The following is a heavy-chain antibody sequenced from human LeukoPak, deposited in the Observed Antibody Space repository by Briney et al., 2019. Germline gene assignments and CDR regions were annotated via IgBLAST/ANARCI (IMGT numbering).Heavy chain of an antibody. CDR3: ARGRGARSSRWYNWFDP. V-gene: IGHV4-39*07. J-gene: IGHJ5*02. CDR2: INHSGST. D-gene: IGHD6-13*01. Sequence: SETLSLTCTVSGGSISSNNHYWSWIRQPPGKGLEWIGEINHSGSTNYNPSLKSRVTISIDTSNNQFSLEMSSVCAADTPEYYCARGRGARSSRWYNWFDPWGQGTLVTVSS. CDR1: GGSISSNNHY.